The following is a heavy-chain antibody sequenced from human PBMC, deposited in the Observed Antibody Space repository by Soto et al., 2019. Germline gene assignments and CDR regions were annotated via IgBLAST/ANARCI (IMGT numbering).Heavy chain of an antibody. CDR3: ARDKSPQTYYYYYMDV. CDR2: ISAYNGNT. J-gene: IGHJ6*03. CDR1: GYTFTSYG. V-gene: IGHV1-18*01. Sequence: GASVKVSCKASGYTFTSYGISWVRQAPGQGLEWMGWISAYNGNTNYAQKLQGRVTMTTDTSTSTAYMELRSLRSDDTAVYYCARDKSPQTYYYYYMDVWGKGTTVTVSS.